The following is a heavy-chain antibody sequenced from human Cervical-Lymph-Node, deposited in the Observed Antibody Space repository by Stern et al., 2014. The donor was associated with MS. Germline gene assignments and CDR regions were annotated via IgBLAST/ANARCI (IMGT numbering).Heavy chain of an antibody. CDR3: ARGRELLSLDY. D-gene: IGHD1-26*01. CDR2: MNPYSGNA. CDR1: GYTFTSYD. J-gene: IGHJ4*02. V-gene: IGHV1-8*01. Sequence: VQLEESGAEVKKPGASVKVSCKASGYTFTSYDINWARQGTGQGLEWMGWMNPYSGNAVYAQKFQGRVTMTRDTSTSTAYLELTSLRSEDTAVFYCARGRELLSLDYWGQGTLVTVSS.